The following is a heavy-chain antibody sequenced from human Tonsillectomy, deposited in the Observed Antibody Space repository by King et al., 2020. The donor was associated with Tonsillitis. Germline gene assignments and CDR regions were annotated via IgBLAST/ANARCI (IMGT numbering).Heavy chain of an antibody. CDR2: IYTSGST. D-gene: IGHD5-12*01. Sequence: QLQESGPGLVKPSETLSLTCTVSGGSISSYYWSWIRQPAGKGLEWIGRIYTSGSTNYNPSLKSRVTMSVDTSKNQFSLKLSSVTAADTAVYYCARVLDQSGYSGYDQYYYYGMDVWGQGTTVTVSS. V-gene: IGHV4-4*07. CDR3: ARVLDQSGYSGYDQYYYYGMDV. CDR1: GGSISSYY. J-gene: IGHJ6*02.